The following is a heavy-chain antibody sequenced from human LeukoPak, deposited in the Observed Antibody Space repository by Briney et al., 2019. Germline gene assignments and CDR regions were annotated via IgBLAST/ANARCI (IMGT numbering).Heavy chain of an antibody. D-gene: IGHD4-17*01. CDR2: IYTSGST. J-gene: IGHJ4*02. Sequence: SETLSLTCTVSGGSISSYYWSWLRQPAGKGLGWIGRIYTSGSTNYNPSLQSRVTMSVDPSKNQFSLMLSSVTAADTAVYYCASILRWPDYWGQGTLVTVSS. CDR1: GGSISSYY. CDR3: ASILRWPDY. V-gene: IGHV4-4*07.